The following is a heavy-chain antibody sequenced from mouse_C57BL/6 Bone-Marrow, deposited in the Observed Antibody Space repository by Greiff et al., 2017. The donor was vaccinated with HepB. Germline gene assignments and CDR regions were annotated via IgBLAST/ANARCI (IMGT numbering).Heavy chain of an antibody. CDR2: ISSGGSYT. CDR1: GFTFSSYG. D-gene: IGHD1-1*01. CDR3: ARSDYGSSSAWFAY. J-gene: IGHJ3*01. Sequence: EVQRVESGGDLVKPGGSLKLSCAASGFTFSSYGMSWVRQTPDKRLEWVATISSGGSYTYYPDSVKGRFTISRDNAKNTLYLQMSSLKSEDTAMYYCARSDYGSSSAWFAYWGQGTLVTVSA. V-gene: IGHV5-6*01.